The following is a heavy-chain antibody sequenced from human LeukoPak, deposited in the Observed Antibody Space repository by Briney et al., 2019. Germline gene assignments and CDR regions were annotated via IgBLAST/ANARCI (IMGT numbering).Heavy chain of an antibody. CDR1: GYTFTSYY. CDR3: ARTSGYCSGGNCYGSNWFDP. J-gene: IGHJ5*02. V-gene: IGHV1-46*01. D-gene: IGHD2-15*01. Sequence: ASVKVSCKASGYTFTSYYMHWVRQAPGQGLEWMGLINPTGGSTGYAQKFQGRVTITADESANTAYMNLSSLRSDDTAVYYCARTSGYCSGGNCYGSNWFDPWGQGTLVTVSS. CDR2: INPTGGST.